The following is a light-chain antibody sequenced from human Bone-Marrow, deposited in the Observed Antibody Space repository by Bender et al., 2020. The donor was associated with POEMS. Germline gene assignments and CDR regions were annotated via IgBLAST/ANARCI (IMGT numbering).Light chain of an antibody. CDR1: SSDVGSYNP. J-gene: IGLJ2*01. CDR2: EGN. V-gene: IGLV2-23*03. CDR3: FSYITSTSFV. Sequence: QSALTQPASVSGSPGQSITISCTGISSDVGSYNPVSWYQHHPGKAPKVLIYEGNKRPSGVSNRFSGSKSGNTASLTISGLQAEDEAVYHCFSYITSTSFVFGGGTRVTVV.